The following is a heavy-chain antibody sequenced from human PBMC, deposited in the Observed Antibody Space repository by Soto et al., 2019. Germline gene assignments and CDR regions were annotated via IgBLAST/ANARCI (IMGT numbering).Heavy chain of an antibody. CDR1: GGPIKTGDYY. CDR2: VFYSGTT. Sequence: PSETLSLTCNVSGGPIKTGDYYWNWIRQPPGKGLEWIGYVFYSGTTNYSPSLKSRATISMDTSKNQFSLRLTSVTAADTAVYYCARAGFFYGNLLFWGQGIRVTVSS. V-gene: IGHV4-30-4*01. D-gene: IGHD3-10*01. CDR3: ARAGFFYGNLLF. J-gene: IGHJ4*02.